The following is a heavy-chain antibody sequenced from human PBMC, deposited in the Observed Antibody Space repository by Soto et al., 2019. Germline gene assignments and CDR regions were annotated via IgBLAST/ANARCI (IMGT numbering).Heavy chain of an antibody. V-gene: IGHV4-31*03. Sequence: QVQLQESGPGLLKPSQTLSLTCTVSGGSISSGGYYWIWIRQHPGKGLEWIGNIYYIGNTYYNPSFESRFTISIDTSKNPFSLKLCSVTAADTAVYYCARFYMVRGVVGAFDIWGQGTTVTVSS. CDR3: ARFYMVRGVVGAFDI. J-gene: IGHJ3*02. CDR2: IYYIGNT. CDR1: GGSISSGGYY. D-gene: IGHD3-10*01.